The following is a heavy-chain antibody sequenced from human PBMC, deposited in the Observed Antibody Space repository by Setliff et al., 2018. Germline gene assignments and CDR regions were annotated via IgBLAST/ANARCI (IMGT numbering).Heavy chain of an antibody. CDR2: IHYRGTT. D-gene: IGHD3-16*01. CDR3: ARLPNYVWGSPVDY. V-gene: IGHV4-39*01. Sequence: SETLSLTCTVSGASISSGTYYWAWIRQPPGKGLEWIGRIHYRGTTYSNASLKSRVTISVDTSKNQFSLTLSSVTAADTAVYYCARLPNYVWGSPVDYWGQGTLVTVSS. J-gene: IGHJ4*02. CDR1: GASISSGTYY.